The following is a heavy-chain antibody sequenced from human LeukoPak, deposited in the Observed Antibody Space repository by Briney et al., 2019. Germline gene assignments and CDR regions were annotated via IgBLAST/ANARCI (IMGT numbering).Heavy chain of an antibody. J-gene: IGHJ3*02. V-gene: IGHV4-4*02. CDR2: IHRAGRT. CDR1: GVSISSSEW. Sequence: SETLSLTCAVSGVSISSSEWWIWVRQPPGQGLEWIGEIHRAGRTRYNPSLKSRVTISMDYSKNQFSLKLSSVTAADTAVYYCARDVDTPMVDAFDIWGQGTMVTVSS. D-gene: IGHD5-18*01. CDR3: ARDVDTPMVDAFDI.